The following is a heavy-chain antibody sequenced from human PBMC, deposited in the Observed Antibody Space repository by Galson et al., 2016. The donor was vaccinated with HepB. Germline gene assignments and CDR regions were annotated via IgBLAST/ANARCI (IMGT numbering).Heavy chain of an antibody. D-gene: IGHD6-13*01. CDR2: IDWNSDTA. Sequence: SLRLSCAASGFTFSDYDMHWVRQAPGKGLEWVSGIDWNSDTAGYADPVKGRFTISRDNSKNTVYLQMNSLRAEDTAVYYCASRRYTGRGGYSSSWSREYWGQGTLVTVSS. CDR1: GFTFSDYD. V-gene: IGHV3-9*01. J-gene: IGHJ4*02. CDR3: ASRRYTGRGGYSSSWSREY.